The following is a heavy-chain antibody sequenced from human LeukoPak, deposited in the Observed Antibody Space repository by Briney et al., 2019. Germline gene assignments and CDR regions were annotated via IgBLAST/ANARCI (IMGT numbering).Heavy chain of an antibody. D-gene: IGHD1-26*01. CDR2: IYSGGST. J-gene: IGHJ4*02. V-gene: IGHV3-53*01. CDR1: GFTVSSNY. Sequence: PGGSLRLSCAASGFTVSSNYMSWVRQAPGKGLEWVSVIYSGGSTYYADSVKGRFTISRDNSKNTLYLQMNSLRAEDTAVYFCARDPLPQTYYEAFWGQGILVTVSS. CDR3: ARDPLPQTYYEAF.